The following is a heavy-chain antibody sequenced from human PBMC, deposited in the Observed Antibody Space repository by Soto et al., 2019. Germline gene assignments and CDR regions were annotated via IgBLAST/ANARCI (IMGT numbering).Heavy chain of an antibody. J-gene: IGHJ4*02. CDR2: ISYHGSHN. Sequence: HVQLVESGGGVIQPGKSLRLSCAASGFTFSSYAMHWVRQAPGKGLEWVAFISYHGSHNYYADSVKGRFTISRDNSKNTLYLQMNRLRPEDTPVYFCARDRTTIFGVVTYYFDNWGQGTLVNVSS. CDR1: GFTFSSYA. CDR3: ARDRTTIFGVVTYYFDN. D-gene: IGHD3-3*01. V-gene: IGHV3-30*03.